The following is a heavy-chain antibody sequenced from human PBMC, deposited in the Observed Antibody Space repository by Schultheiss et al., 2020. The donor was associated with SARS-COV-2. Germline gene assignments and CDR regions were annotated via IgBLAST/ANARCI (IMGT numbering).Heavy chain of an antibody. D-gene: IGHD6-19*01. Sequence: SETLSLTCTVSGASISSSSYYWGWIRQPPGKGLEWVGTLFHGGNTDNNPSLRGRVSVSVDTSKSQFSLRLNSVTAADTAVYYCARGDAVAATGWFDPWGQGTLVTVSS. J-gene: IGHJ5*02. CDR3: ARGDAVAATGWFDP. CDR2: LFHGGNT. CDR1: GASISSSSYY. V-gene: IGHV4-39*01.